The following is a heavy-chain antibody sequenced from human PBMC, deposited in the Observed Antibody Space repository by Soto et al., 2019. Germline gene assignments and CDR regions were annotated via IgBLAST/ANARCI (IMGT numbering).Heavy chain of an antibody. J-gene: IGHJ6*02. CDR1: GGSISSYY. V-gene: IGHV4-4*07. CDR2: IYTSGST. Sequence: QVQLQESGPGLVKPSETLSLTCTVSGGSISSYYWSWIRQPAGQGLEWIGRIYTSGSTNYNPSLMSRVAMSVDTSNNQFSLKLSSVTAADTAVYYCARDLSSTAMVYYYYGMDVWGQGPTVSVSS. D-gene: IGHD5-18*01. CDR3: ARDLSSTAMVYYYYGMDV.